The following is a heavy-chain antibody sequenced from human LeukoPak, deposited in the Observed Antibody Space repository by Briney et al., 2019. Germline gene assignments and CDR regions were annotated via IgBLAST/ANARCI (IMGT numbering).Heavy chain of an antibody. V-gene: IGHV3-23*01. D-gene: IGHD3-9*01. Sequence: GGSLRLSCAASGFTFSSYGMSWVRQAPGKGLGWVSAISGSGGSTYYADSVKGRFTISRDNSKNTLYLQMNSLRAEDTAVYYCAKDNRGGILTSSFDYWGQGTLVTVSS. CDR3: AKDNRGGILTSSFDY. CDR2: ISGSGGST. CDR1: GFTFSSYG. J-gene: IGHJ4*02.